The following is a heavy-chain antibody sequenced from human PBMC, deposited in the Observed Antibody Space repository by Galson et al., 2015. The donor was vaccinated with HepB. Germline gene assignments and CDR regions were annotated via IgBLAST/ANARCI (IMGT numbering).Heavy chain of an antibody. Sequence: SVKVSCKASGYTFTSYAMNWVRQAPGQGLEWMGWINTNTGNPTYAQGFTGRFVFSLDTSVSTAYLQISSLKAEDTAVYYCAREVTMIVVVSWERWFDPWGQGTLVTVSS. J-gene: IGHJ5*02. CDR3: AREVTMIVVVSWERWFDP. CDR1: GYTFTSYA. CDR2: INTNTGNP. D-gene: IGHD3-22*01. V-gene: IGHV7-4-1*02.